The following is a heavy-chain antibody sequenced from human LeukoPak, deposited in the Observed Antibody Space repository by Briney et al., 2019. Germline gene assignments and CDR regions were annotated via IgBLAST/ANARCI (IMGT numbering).Heavy chain of an antibody. Sequence: SQTLSLTCTVSGGSITSDVHYWNWIRQSAEKGLEWIGRVHTTGSLDYNPSLRSRVTISIDTSSNHFSLMMDSVTTTDTAVYYCARGSKSPRTTVLTSFWYFDLWGRGTLVTVSS. V-gene: IGHV4-61*02. CDR3: ARGSKSPRTTVLTSFWYFDL. CDR2: VHTTGSL. CDR1: GGSITSDVHY. D-gene: IGHD4-17*01. J-gene: IGHJ2*01.